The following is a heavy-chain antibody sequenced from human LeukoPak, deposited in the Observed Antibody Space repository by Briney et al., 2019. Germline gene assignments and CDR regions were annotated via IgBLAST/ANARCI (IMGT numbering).Heavy chain of an antibody. CDR1: GGSISSGGYS. V-gene: IGHV4-30-2*01. CDR2: IYHSGST. Sequence: PSETLSLTCAVSGGSISSGGYSWSWIRQPPGKGLEWIGYIYHSGSTYYNPSLKSRVTISVDRSKNQFSLKLSSVTAADTAVYYCTRGRPNLEWFFDYWGQGTLVTVSS. CDR3: TRGRPNLEWFFDY. J-gene: IGHJ4*02. D-gene: IGHD3-3*01.